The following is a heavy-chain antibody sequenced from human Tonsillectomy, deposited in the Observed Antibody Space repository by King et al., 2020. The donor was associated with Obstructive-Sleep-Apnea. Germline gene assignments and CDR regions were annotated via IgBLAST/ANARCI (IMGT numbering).Heavy chain of an antibody. CDR2: MYYSGNT. CDR1: GGSISNYY. CDR3: ARHRCVESYGCYGDYFDY. Sequence: VQLQESGPGLVKPSETLSLTCTVSGGSISNYYWSWIRQPPGKGLEWIGYMYYSGNTNFNPSLKSRVTISADTSKIQFSLRLSSVTAADTAVYYCARHRCVESYGCYGDYFDYWGQGTLVTVSS. V-gene: IGHV4-59*08. J-gene: IGHJ4*02. D-gene: IGHD5-18*01.